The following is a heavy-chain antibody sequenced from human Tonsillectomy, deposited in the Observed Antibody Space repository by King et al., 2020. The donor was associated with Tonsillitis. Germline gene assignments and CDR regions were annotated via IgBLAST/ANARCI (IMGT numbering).Heavy chain of an antibody. J-gene: IGHJ4*02. D-gene: IGHD1-14*01. CDR3: AKDEPLQFEY. CDR1: GFTFSSYA. V-gene: IGHV3-23*04. CDR2: ISGSDGST. Sequence: VQLVESGGGLVQPGGSLRLSCAASGFTFSSYAMSWVRQAPGKGLEWVSGISGSDGSTHYADPVKGRFTISRDNSKNTLYLQMNSLRVEDTAVYYCAKDEPLQFEYWGQGTLVTVSS.